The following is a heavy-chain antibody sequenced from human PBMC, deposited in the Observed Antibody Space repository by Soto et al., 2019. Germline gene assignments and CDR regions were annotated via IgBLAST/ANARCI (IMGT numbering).Heavy chain of an antibody. CDR2: ISYDGTNK. J-gene: IGHJ6*02. Sequence: QVQLVESGGGVVQPGRSLRLSCAASGFTFSSYGMHWVRQAPGKGVEWVAVISYDGTNKYYADSVKGRFTISRDNSKNPLYLQIISLRGDATAVYYCAKVEVTLIVVENYYGLDVWGQGTTVTVSS. D-gene: IGHD3-22*01. CDR1: GFTFSSYG. CDR3: AKVEVTLIVVENYYGLDV. V-gene: IGHV3-30*18.